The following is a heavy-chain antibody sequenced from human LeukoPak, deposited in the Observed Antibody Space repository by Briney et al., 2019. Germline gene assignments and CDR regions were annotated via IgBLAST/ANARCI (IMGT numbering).Heavy chain of an antibody. V-gene: IGHV1-8*01. Sequence: ASVKVSCKASGYAFTSYDINWVRQATGRGLEWMGWMNPNSGNTGYAQKFQGRVTMTRNTSISTAYMELSSLRSEDTAVYYCARLIAVAGHYFDYWGQGTLVTVSS. CDR1: GYAFTSYD. CDR3: ARLIAVAGHYFDY. D-gene: IGHD6-19*01. J-gene: IGHJ4*02. CDR2: MNPNSGNT.